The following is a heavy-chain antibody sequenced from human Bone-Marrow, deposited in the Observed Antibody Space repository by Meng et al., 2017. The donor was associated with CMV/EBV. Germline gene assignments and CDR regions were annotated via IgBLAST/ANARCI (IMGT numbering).Heavy chain of an antibody. CDR1: GYSISSGYY. D-gene: IGHD1-1*01. V-gene: IGHV4-38-2*02. CDR2: IYHSGST. J-gene: IGHJ4*02. Sequence: SETLSLTCTVSGYSISSGYYWGWIRQPPGKGLEWIGSIYHSGSTYYNPSLKSRVTISVDTSKNQFSLKLSSMTAADTAVYYCARRGRTGTTSYDYWGQGTLVTVSS. CDR3: ARRGRTGTTSYDY.